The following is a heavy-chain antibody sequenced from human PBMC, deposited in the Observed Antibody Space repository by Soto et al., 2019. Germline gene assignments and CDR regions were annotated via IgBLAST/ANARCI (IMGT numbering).Heavy chain of an antibody. J-gene: IGHJ6*02. CDR2: ISSSGTYI. V-gene: IGHV3-21*01. Sequence: GGSLRLSCAASGFIFNDYSMDWVRQAPEKGLEWVSSISSSGTYIYYADSVKGRFAISRDNAKNVMYLQMDNLRAEDTAVYYCVRAGHVYDVHYYGMEGWGQGTTVTVP. CDR3: VRAGHVYDVHYYGMEG. CDR1: GFIFNDYS. D-gene: IGHD5-12*01.